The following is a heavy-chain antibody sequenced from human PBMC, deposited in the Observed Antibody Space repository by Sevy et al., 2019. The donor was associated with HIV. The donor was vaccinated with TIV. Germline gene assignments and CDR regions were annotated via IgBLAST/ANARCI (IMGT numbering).Heavy chain of an antibody. CDR2: IYYSGST. V-gene: IGHV4-39*01. J-gene: IGHJ4*02. CDR1: GGSISSSSYY. CDR3: AKSRSWLFDY. Sequence: SETLSLTCTVSGGSISSSSYYWGWIRQPPGKGLDWIGSIYYSGSTYYNPSLKSRVTISVDTSKNQFSLKLSSVTAADTAVYYCAKSRSWLFDYWGQGTLVTVSS. D-gene: IGHD6-13*01.